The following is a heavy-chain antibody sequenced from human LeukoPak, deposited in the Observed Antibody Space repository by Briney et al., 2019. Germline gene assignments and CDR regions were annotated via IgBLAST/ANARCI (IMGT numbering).Heavy chain of an antibody. Sequence: KPSETLSLTCAVYGGSFSGYYWSWIRQPPGKGLEWIGEINHSGSTNYNPSLKSRVTISGDTSKNQFSLKLSSVTAADTAVYYCARPAVVTAALDIWGQGTMVTVSS. V-gene: IGHV4-34*01. CDR2: INHSGST. CDR1: GGSFSGYY. CDR3: ARPAVVTAALDI. J-gene: IGHJ3*02. D-gene: IGHD2-2*01.